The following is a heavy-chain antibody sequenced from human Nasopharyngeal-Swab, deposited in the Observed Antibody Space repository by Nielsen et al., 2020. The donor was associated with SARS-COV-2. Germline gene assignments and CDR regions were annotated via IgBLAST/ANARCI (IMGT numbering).Heavy chain of an antibody. CDR2: INSDGSST. Sequence: SLRPSCPASGFTFPSYWMHRLRQAPGKGLLWVSRINSDGSSTSYADSVKGRFTISRDNAKNTLYLQMNSLRAEDTAVYYCARETWNYYYYGMDVWGQGTTVTVSS. J-gene: IGHJ6*02. D-gene: IGHD1-1*01. V-gene: IGHV3-74*01. CDR1: GFTFPSYW. CDR3: ARETWNYYYYGMDV.